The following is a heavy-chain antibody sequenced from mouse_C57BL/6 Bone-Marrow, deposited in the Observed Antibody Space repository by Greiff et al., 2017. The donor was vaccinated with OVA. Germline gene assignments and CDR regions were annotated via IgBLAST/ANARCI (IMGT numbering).Heavy chain of an antibody. Sequence: VQLQQSGAELVKPGASVKLSCKASGYTFTSYWMHWVKQRPGRGLAWIGRIDPNSGGTKYNEKFKSRATLSIDKPSSPTYMQLSSLTSEDSAVYYCARRGDGYYVGDKGDWGQGTTVTVSS. V-gene: IGHV1-72*01. D-gene: IGHD2-3*01. J-gene: IGHJ4*01. CDR2: IDPNSGGT. CDR3: ARRGDGYYVGDKGD. CDR1: GYTFTSYW.